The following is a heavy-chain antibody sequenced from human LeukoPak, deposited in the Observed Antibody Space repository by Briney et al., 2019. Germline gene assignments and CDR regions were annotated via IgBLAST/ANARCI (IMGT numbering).Heavy chain of an antibody. CDR2: IRAYTGNT. J-gene: IGHJ3*02. Sequence: GASVNVSCKASGYTFTSYGISWVRQAPGQGLEWIGWIRAYTGNTNYAQNLQVRGTMTTDTSTSTAYMELRSLRSDDTAVYYCARVPMDSSGYYPNDAFDIWGQGTMVTVSS. V-gene: IGHV1-18*01. D-gene: IGHD3-22*01. CDR3: ARVPMDSSGYYPNDAFDI. CDR1: GYTFTSYG.